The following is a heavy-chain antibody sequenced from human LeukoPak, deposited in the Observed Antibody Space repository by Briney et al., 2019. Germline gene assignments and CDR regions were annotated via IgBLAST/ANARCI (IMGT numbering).Heavy chain of an antibody. Sequence: SETLSLTCTVSGGSISHYYWSWIRQPPGKGLEWIGYIYYSGGTDYNPSLKSRVTISVDTSKNQFSLKLRSVTAADTAVYYCARHVTISGPYDASDIWGQGTMVTVSP. J-gene: IGHJ3*02. CDR3: ARHVTISGPYDASDI. CDR1: GGSISHYY. V-gene: IGHV4-59*08. CDR2: IYYSGGT. D-gene: IGHD5-24*01.